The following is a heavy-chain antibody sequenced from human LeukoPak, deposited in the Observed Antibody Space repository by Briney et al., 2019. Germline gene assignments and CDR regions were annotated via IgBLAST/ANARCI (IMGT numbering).Heavy chain of an antibody. Sequence: ASVKVSFKASGYTFTSYGISWVRQAPGQGLELMGWISGYNGYTNYAQKLQGRGTVTTDTSTTTAYMELRSLRSDDTAVYYCARSPLAGATRVDYWGQGTPVTVSS. V-gene: IGHV1-18*01. CDR1: GYTFTSYG. CDR3: ARSPLAGATRVDY. D-gene: IGHD1-26*01. CDR2: ISGYNGYT. J-gene: IGHJ4*02.